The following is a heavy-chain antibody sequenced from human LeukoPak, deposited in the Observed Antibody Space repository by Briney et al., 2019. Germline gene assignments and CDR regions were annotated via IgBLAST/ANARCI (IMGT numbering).Heavy chain of an antibody. D-gene: IGHD4-17*01. V-gene: IGHV3-30*02. J-gene: IGHJ4*02. CDR3: ARDYGDFEYYFDY. CDR1: GFTFSSYG. CDR2: IRYDGSDK. Sequence: PGGSPRLSCAASGFTFSSYGMHWVRQAPGKGLEWVAFIRYDGSDKYYADSVKGRFTISRDNSKNTLYLQMNSLRAEDTAAYYCARDYGDFEYYFDYWGQGTLVTVSS.